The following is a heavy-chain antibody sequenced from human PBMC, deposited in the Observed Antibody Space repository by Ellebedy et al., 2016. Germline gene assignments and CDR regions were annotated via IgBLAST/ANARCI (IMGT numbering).Heavy chain of an antibody. CDR2: LYSGGTI. D-gene: IGHD6-19*01. Sequence: GGSLRLSCAASGFTVSSSYVSWVRQAPGKGLEWVSVLYSGGTIYYADSVKGRFTISRDDFKNTLYLQMNSLRAEDTAIYFCGRGNAVPGPEPLDYWGQGTLVTVSS. CDR3: GRGNAVPGPEPLDY. V-gene: IGHV3-66*01. CDR1: GFTVSSSY. J-gene: IGHJ4*02.